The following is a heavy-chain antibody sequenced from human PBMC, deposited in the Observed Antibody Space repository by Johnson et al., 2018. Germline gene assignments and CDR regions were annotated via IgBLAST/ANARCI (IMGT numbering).Heavy chain of an antibody. Sequence: QVQLVESGGGVVQPGRSLRLSCAASGFTFSSYAMHWVRQAPGKGLEWVAVISYDGSNKYYADSVKGRFTISRDNSKNTLYLQMNSLRAEDTAVYYCARKRGGYSYGEHDYMDVWGKGTTVTVSS. CDR1: GFTFSSYA. CDR3: ARKRGGYSYGEHDYMDV. D-gene: IGHD5-18*01. V-gene: IGHV3-30-3*01. CDR2: ISYDGSNK. J-gene: IGHJ6*03.